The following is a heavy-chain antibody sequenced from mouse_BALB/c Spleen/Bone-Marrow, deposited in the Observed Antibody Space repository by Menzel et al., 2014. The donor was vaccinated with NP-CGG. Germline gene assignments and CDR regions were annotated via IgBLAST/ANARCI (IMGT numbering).Heavy chain of an antibody. D-gene: IGHD1-1*01. V-gene: IGHV2-9*02. CDR2: IWAGGST. Sequence: VKVVESGPGLVAPSQSLSIPCTVSGFSLXSYGVHWVRQPPGKGLEWLGVIWAGGSTNYNSALMSRLSISKDNSKSQVFLKMNSLQTDDTAMYYCARYYGSSQAWFAYWGRGTLVTVSA. J-gene: IGHJ3*01. CDR3: ARYYGSSQAWFAY. CDR1: GFSLXSYG.